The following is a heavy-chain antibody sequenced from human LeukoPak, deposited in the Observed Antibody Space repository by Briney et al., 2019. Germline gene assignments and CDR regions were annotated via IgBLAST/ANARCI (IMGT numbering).Heavy chain of an antibody. Sequence: GGSLRLSCAASGFTFSTYAMSWVCQAPGKGLEWVSAISVSAGSTYYADSVKGRFTISRDNSKNTLYLQMNSLRAEDTAVYYCAKDSPLLLAFDYWGQGTLVTVSS. J-gene: IGHJ4*02. CDR3: AKDSPLLLAFDY. CDR1: GFTFSTYA. CDR2: ISVSAGST. D-gene: IGHD2-21*02. V-gene: IGHV3-23*01.